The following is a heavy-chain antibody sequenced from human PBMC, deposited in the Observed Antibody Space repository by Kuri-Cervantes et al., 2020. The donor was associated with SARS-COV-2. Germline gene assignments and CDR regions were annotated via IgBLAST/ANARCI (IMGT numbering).Heavy chain of an antibody. V-gene: IGHV1-69*05. CDR1: GGTFSSYA. Sequence: SVKVSCKASGGTFSSYAISWVRQAPGQGLEWMGGIIPIFGTANYAQKFQGRVTITTDESTSTAYMELSSLRSEDTAVYYCARLFAHFGSVQGDDAFDIWGQGTMVTVSS. CDR2: IIPIFGTA. CDR3: ARLFAHFGSVQGDDAFDI. J-gene: IGHJ3*02. D-gene: IGHD3-3*02.